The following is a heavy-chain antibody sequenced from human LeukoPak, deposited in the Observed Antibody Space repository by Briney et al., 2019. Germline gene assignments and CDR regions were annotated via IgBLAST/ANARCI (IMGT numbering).Heavy chain of an antibody. Sequence: PGRSLRLSCAASGFTFSSYGMHWVRQAPGKGLEWVAVIWYDGSNKYYADSVKGRFTISRDNSKNTLYLQMNSLRAEDTAVYYCASGAMVRGVIPISDYWGQGTLVTVSS. V-gene: IGHV3-33*08. D-gene: IGHD3-10*01. CDR2: IWYDGSNK. J-gene: IGHJ4*02. CDR1: GFTFSSYG. CDR3: ASGAMVRGVIPISDY.